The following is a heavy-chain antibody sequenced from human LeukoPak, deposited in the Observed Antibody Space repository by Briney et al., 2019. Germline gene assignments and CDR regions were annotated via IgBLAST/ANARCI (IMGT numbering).Heavy chain of an antibody. CDR1: GFTFSSDA. CDR2: MLDSGYGT. Sequence: GGSLRLSCAASGFTFSSDAMSWVRQAPGKGLELGSGMLDSGYGTYYANSVNDRFTISRENSKNPLYLQLNSLRAEDTGVYYCAKLGGHPLHYYSVGVWGKGTTVAVSS. V-gene: IGHV3-23*01. J-gene: IGHJ6*03. CDR3: AKLGGHPLHYYSVGV. D-gene: IGHD3-16*01.